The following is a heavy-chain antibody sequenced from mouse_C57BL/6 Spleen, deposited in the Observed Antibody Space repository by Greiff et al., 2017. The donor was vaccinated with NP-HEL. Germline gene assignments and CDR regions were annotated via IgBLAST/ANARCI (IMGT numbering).Heavy chain of an antibody. Sequence: EVQLQQSGAELVRPGASVKLSCTASGFNIKDDYMHWVKQRPEQGLEWIGWIDPENGDTEYASKFQGKATITADTSSNTAYLQLSSLTSEDTAVYYCTTWPITTVYYWGQGTLVTVSA. CDR2: IDPENGDT. V-gene: IGHV14-4*01. J-gene: IGHJ3*01. CDR3: TTWPITTVYY. CDR1: GFNIKDDY. D-gene: IGHD1-1*01.